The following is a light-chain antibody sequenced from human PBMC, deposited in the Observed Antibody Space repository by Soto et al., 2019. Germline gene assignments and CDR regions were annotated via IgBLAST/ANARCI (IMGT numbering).Light chain of an antibody. CDR3: SSYTSGSTYV. Sequence: ALTQPASVSGSPGQSITISCTGTSSDVGGYRYVSWYQQHPGKAPKLMIYEVSNRPSGVSNRFSGSKSGNTASLTISGLQAEDEADYYCSSYTSGSTYVFGTGTKLTVL. J-gene: IGLJ1*01. V-gene: IGLV2-14*01. CDR2: EVS. CDR1: SSDVGGYRY.